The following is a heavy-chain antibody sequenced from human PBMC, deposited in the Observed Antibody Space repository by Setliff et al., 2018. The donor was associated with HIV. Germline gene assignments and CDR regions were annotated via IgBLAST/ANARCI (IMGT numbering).Heavy chain of an antibody. CDR2: VDPEDGET. J-gene: IGHJ4*02. CDR1: GYTFIDYY. Sequence: ASVKVSCKASGYTFIDYYMHWVQQAPGKGLEWMGRVDPEDGETIYAEKFQGRVTITADTSTDTAYMELNSLRSEDTAVYYCAAHYDILTGYRRPLDYWGQGTLVTVSS. V-gene: IGHV1-69-2*01. D-gene: IGHD3-9*01. CDR3: AAHYDILTGYRRPLDY.